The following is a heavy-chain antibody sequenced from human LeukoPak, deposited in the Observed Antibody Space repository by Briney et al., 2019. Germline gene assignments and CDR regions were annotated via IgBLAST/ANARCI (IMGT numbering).Heavy chain of an antibody. Sequence: GGSLRLSCAGSGFYSNDYARYAMSWVRQAPGKGLEWVSAISGTADTTKYADSVKGRFTISRDNSKNTLYLQMNSLRAEDTAVYYCAKGWDNFYFYYMDVWGKGTMVTVSS. D-gene: IGHD5-24*01. J-gene: IGHJ6*03. CDR1: GFYSNDYARYA. CDR3: AKGWDNFYFYYMDV. V-gene: IGHV3-23*01. CDR2: ISGTADTT.